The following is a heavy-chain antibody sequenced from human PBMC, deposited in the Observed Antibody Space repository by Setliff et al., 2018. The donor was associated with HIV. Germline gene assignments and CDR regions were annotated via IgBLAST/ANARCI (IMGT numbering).Heavy chain of an antibody. CDR1: GFIFSTYA. Sequence: GGSLRLSCAGSGFIFSTYAMYWVRQAPGKGLEWVSAISWNGEMTAYAESARGRFTISRDNARKSLYLQMSSLTTEDTGLYYCLKDGALAGRYYHYMDVWGKGTTVTVSS. CDR2: ISWNGEMT. CDR3: LKDGALAGRYYHYMDV. V-gene: IGHV3-9*01. D-gene: IGHD6-19*01. J-gene: IGHJ6*03.